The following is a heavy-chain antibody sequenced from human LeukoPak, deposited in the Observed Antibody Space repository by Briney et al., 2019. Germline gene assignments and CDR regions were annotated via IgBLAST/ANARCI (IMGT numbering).Heavy chain of an antibody. CDR3: AKWGPYCVGDYCPALDS. CDR1: GFTFSSYA. V-gene: IGHV3-23*01. D-gene: IGHD2-21*02. J-gene: IGHJ4*02. Sequence: HSGGSLRLSCAASGFTFSSYAMFWVRQAPGKGLEWVSAISGSDVSTYYADSVKGRFTISRDNSKSTLYLQMHSLRAEDTAIYYCAKWGPYCVGDYCPALDSWGPGTLVTVSS. CDR2: ISGSDVST.